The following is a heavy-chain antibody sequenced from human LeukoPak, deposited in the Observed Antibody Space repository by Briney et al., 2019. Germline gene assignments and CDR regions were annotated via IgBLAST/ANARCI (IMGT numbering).Heavy chain of an antibody. Sequence: GASVKVSCKASGYTFTSYYMHWVRQAPGQGLEWMGIINPSGGSTSYAQKFQGRVTMTRDTSTSTVYMELSSLRSEDTAVYYCARRQEGTAAGTGVDYWGQGTLVTVSS. D-gene: IGHD6-13*01. CDR2: INPSGGST. V-gene: IGHV1-46*01. J-gene: IGHJ4*02. CDR3: ARRQEGTAAGTGVDY. CDR1: GYTFTSYY.